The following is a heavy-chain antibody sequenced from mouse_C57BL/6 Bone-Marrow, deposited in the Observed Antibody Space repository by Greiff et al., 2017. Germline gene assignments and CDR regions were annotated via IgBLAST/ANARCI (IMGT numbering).Heavy chain of an antibody. CDR3: ATGGYWEGYDAWFAY. CDR2: INPSNGGT. J-gene: IGHJ3*01. D-gene: IGHD2-2*01. V-gene: IGHV1-53*01. CDR1: GYTFTSYW. Sequence: VQLQQPGTELVKPGASVKLSCKASGYTFTSYWMHWVKQRPGQGLEWIGNINPSNGGTNYNEKFKSKATLTVDKSSSTAYMQLSSLTSEDSAVYYSATGGYWEGYDAWFAYRGQGALVTVSA.